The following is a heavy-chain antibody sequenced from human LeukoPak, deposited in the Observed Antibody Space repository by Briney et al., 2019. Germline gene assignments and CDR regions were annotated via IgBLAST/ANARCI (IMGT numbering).Heavy chain of an antibody. J-gene: IGHJ5*02. Sequence: PSGTLSPTCAVSGGSISSSNWWSWVRQPPGKGLEWIGEIYHSGSTNYNPSLKSRVTISVDKSKNQFSLKLSSVTAADTAVYYCAREGIVVPAARVYGWFDPWGQGTLVTVSS. CDR3: AREGIVVPAARVYGWFDP. D-gene: IGHD2-2*01. CDR2: IYHSGST. CDR1: GGSISSSNW. V-gene: IGHV4-4*02.